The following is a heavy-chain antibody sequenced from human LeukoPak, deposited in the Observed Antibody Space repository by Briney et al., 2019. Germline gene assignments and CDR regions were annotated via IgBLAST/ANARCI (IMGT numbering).Heavy chain of an antibody. CDR2: IIPIFGTA. Sequence: ASVKVSCKASGYTFTGYYMHWVRQAPGQGLEWMGGIIPIFGTANYAQKFQGRVTITADESTSTAYMELSSLRSEDTAVYYCARADCYYGSGSYGTNWFDPWGQGTLVTVSS. CDR3: ARADCYYGSGSYGTNWFDP. V-gene: IGHV1-69*13. D-gene: IGHD3-10*01. J-gene: IGHJ5*02. CDR1: GYTFTGYY.